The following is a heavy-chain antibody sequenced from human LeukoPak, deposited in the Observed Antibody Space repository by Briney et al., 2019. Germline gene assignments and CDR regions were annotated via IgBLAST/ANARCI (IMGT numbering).Heavy chain of an antibody. V-gene: IGHV1-69*13. D-gene: IGHD2-2*01. CDR2: IIPIFGTA. J-gene: IGHJ3*02. CDR1: GGTFSSYA. Sequence: SVKVSCKASGGTFSSYAISWVRQAPGQGLEWMGGIIPIFGTANYAQKFQGRVTITADESTSTAYMELSSLRSEDTAVCYCAREGVPPSDAFDIWGQGTMVTVSS. CDR3: AREGVPPSDAFDI.